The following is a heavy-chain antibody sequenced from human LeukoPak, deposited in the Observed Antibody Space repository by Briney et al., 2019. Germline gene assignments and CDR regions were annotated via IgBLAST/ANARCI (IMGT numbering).Heavy chain of an antibody. CDR1: GGTFITYA. J-gene: IGHJ4*02. V-gene: IGHV1-69*13. D-gene: IGHD5-24*01. CDR2: IIPIFGTA. Sequence: SVKVSCKASGGTFITYAISWVRQAPGQGLEWMGGIIPIFGTANYAQKFQGRVTITADESTSTAYMELSSLRSDDTAVYYCARMATSSPYYFDYWGQGTLVTVSS. CDR3: ARMATSSPYYFDY.